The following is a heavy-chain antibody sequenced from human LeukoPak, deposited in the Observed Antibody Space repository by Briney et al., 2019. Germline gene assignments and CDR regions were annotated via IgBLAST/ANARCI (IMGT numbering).Heavy chain of an antibody. CDR3: AKVRLRYSSRDYFDY. J-gene: IGHJ4*02. V-gene: IGHV3-23*01. D-gene: IGHD6-13*01. CDR1: GFTFSIYA. CDR2: ISFSGGST. Sequence: GGSLRLSCAASGFTFSIYAMNWVRQAPGKGLEWVSAISFSGGSTYYADSVKGRFTISRDNSKNTLYLQMNSLRVEDTAVYYCAKVRLRYSSRDYFDYWGQGTLVTVSS.